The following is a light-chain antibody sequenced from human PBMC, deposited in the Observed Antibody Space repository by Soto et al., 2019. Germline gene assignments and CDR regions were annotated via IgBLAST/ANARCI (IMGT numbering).Light chain of an antibody. J-gene: IGKJ4*01. Sequence: DIQLTQSPSFLSASVGDRVTITCRASQGISSYLAWYQQKPGKAPKLLIYAASTLQSGVPSRFSDSGSGTEFTLTISSLQPEDFATYYCQQLNSFGGGTKVEIK. V-gene: IGKV1-9*01. CDR3: QQLNS. CDR1: QGISSY. CDR2: AAS.